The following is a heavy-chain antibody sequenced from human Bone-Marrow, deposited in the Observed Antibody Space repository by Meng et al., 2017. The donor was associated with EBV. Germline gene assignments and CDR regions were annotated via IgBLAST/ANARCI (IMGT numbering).Heavy chain of an antibody. J-gene: IGHJ5*02. D-gene: IGHD3-10*01. V-gene: IGHV1-24*01. CDR1: GYTLTELS. CDR2: FDPEDGET. CDR3: ARDVYASGTYRADP. Sequence: QGQLVQAGAEVKKPGASVKVSCKVSGYTLTELSMHWVRQAPGKGLEWMGGFDPEDGETIYAQKFQGRVTMTEDTSTDTAYMELSALTSEDTAVYYCARDVYASGTYRADPWGQGTLVTVSS.